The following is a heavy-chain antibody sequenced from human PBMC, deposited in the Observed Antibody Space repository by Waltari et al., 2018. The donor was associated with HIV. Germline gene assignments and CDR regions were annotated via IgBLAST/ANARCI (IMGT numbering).Heavy chain of an antibody. J-gene: IGHJ4*02. CDR2: ISGIGGST. CDR1: GFTFSSSA. D-gene: IGHD3-3*01. V-gene: IGHV3-23*01. CDR3: AGFLEWSTPLDYFDY. Sequence: EVQLLESGGGLVQPGGSLRLSCAASGFTFSSSAMSWVRQAPGKGLERVSSISGIGGSTHYADSVKCRFTISRDNSKSTRYLQMNSLRAEDTAVYYCAGFLEWSTPLDYFDYWGQGTLVTVSS.